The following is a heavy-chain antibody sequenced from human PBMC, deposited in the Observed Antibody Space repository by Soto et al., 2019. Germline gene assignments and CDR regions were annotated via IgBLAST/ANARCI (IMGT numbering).Heavy chain of an antibody. J-gene: IGHJ3*02. CDR1: GYTFTSYG. Sequence: GASVKVSCKASGYTFTSYGISWVRQAPGQGLEWMGWISAYNGNTNYAQKLQGRVTMTTDTSTSTAYMELRGLRSDDTAVYYCAFEIDYYDSSGYYPDAFDIWGQGTMVTVAS. CDR2: ISAYNGNT. V-gene: IGHV1-18*01. D-gene: IGHD3-22*01. CDR3: AFEIDYYDSSGYYPDAFDI.